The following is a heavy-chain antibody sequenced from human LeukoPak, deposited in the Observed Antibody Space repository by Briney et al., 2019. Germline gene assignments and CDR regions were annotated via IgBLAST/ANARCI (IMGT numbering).Heavy chain of an antibody. CDR1: GFTVSGNY. D-gene: IGHD6-19*01. CDR2: MYSSGST. J-gene: IGHJ4*02. CDR3: AREGGPYSSTLRGH. Sequence: PGGSLRLSCAVSGFTVSGNYMSWVRQAPGKGLEWVSVMYSSGSTDYADSVKGRFTISRDNSKNTLYLQMNNLRAEDTAVYYCAREGGPYSSTLRGHWGQGTLVTVSS. V-gene: IGHV3-53*01.